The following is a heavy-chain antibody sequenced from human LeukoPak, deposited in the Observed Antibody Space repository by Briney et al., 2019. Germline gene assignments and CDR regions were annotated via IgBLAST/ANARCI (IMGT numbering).Heavy chain of an antibody. V-gene: IGHV3-74*01. CDR1: GFTFSSYW. CDR2: INSDGSST. D-gene: IGHD3-10*01. CDR3: VRGARVSGTASDY. J-gene: IGHJ4*02. Sequence: GGSLRLSCAASGFTFSSYWMHWVRQAPGKGLVWVSRINSDGSSTNYADSVKGRSTISRDNAKNTLHLQMNSLRGEDTAVYYCVRGARVSGTASDYWGQGTLVTVSS.